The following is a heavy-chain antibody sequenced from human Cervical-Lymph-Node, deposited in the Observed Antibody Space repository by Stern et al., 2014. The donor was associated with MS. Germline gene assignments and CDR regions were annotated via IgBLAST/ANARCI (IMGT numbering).Heavy chain of an antibody. CDR3: AHRGTDILTGYYAGLDS. J-gene: IGHJ4*02. Sequence: QITLKESGPTLVKPTQTLTLTCSFSGFSLTTRGASVGWIRQPPGKDLEWLALLYWDDDKRYRPSLKSRLTIAKDTAENQVVLTMTNVGPVDTATYYCAHRGTDILTGYYAGLDSWGPGILVTVSS. D-gene: IGHD3-9*01. CDR2: LYWDDDK. V-gene: IGHV2-5*02. CDR1: GFSLTTRGAS.